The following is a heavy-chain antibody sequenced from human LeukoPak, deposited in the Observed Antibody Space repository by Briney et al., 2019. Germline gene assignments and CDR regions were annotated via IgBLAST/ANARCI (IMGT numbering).Heavy chain of an antibody. D-gene: IGHD3-22*01. CDR3: ARHHYDSSGYYHHDY. CDR1: GGSMSIYL. CDR2: ISDSGST. Sequence: SETLSLTCTISGGSMSIYLWSWIRQPPGRALEWIGYISDSGSTNYNPSLKSRVTLSADTSRNQFSLRLTSVTAADTAVYYCARHHYDSSGYYHHDYWGQGTLVTVSS. J-gene: IGHJ4*02. V-gene: IGHV4-59*08.